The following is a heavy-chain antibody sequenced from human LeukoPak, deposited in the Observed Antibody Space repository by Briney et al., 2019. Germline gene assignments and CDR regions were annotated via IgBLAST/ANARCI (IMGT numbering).Heavy chain of an antibody. Sequence: GGSLRLSCAASGFTFSTYDISWVRQAPGKGLEWVSYISSSGSSVYYADSVKGRFTLSRDNAKNSLYLQMNNLRAEDTAVYYCARDRRDGYNWNYYYYMDVWGKGTTVTISS. V-gene: IGHV3-11*01. CDR2: ISSSGSSV. D-gene: IGHD5-24*01. J-gene: IGHJ6*03. CDR3: ARDRRDGYNWNYYYYMDV. CDR1: GFTFSTYD.